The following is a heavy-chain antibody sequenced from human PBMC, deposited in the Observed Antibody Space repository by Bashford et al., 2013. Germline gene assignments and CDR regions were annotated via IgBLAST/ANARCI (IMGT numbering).Heavy chain of an antibody. CDR2: IIPIFGTA. CDR3: ARVGAHGEGQLWYYFDY. J-gene: IGHJ4*02. Sequence: SVKVSCKASGGTFSSYAISWVRQAPGQGLEWMGGIIPIFGTANYAQKFQGRVTITADESTSTAYMELSSLRSEDTAVYYCARVGAHGEGQLWYYFDYWGQGTLVTVSS. V-gene: IGHV1-69*13. CDR1: GGTFSSYA. D-gene: IGHD5-18*01.